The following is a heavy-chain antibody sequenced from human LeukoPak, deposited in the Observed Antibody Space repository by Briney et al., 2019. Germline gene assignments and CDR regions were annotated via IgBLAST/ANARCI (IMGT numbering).Heavy chain of an antibody. J-gene: IGHJ4*02. V-gene: IGHV3-30*03. CDR2: ISHDGRDK. D-gene: IGHD6-13*01. Sequence: GGSLRLSCAPSGFTVSSNYMGGVRQAPGKGLQWMAGISHDGRDKYYVDSVKGRLTISRDNSKNTVYLEMNSLRPEDTALYFCARAQPPSSIAAAYPDYWGQGTLVTVSS. CDR1: GFTVSSNY. CDR3: ARAQPPSSIAAAYPDY.